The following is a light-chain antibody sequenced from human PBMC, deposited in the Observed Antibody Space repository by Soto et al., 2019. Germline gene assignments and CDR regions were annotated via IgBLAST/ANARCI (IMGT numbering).Light chain of an antibody. Sequence: QSVLTQSPSASASLGASVNLTCTLSSGHTSYAIAWHQQQPERGPRFLMRLNTDGSHTKGDGIPDRFSGSSSGADRYLTISRLQSEDEADYYCQSWGTGFQVFGGGTKVTVL. CDR3: QSWGTGFQV. V-gene: IGLV4-69*01. CDR1: SGHTSYA. CDR2: LNTDGSH. J-gene: IGLJ3*02.